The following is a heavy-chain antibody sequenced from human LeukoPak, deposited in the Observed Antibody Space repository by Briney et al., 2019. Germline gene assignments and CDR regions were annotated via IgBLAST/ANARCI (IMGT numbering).Heavy chain of an antibody. J-gene: IGHJ5*02. CDR1: GYTFTSYY. CDR3: ARDSPPPHPVVYGDYPSNWFDP. V-gene: IGHV1-46*01. CDR2: INPSGGST. Sequence: ASVKVSCKASGYTFTSYYMHWVRQAPGQGLEWMGIINPSGGSTSYAQKFQGRVTMTRDTSTSTVYMGLSSLRSEDTAVYYCARDSPPPHPVVYGDYPSNWFDPWGQGTLVTVS. D-gene: IGHD4-17*01.